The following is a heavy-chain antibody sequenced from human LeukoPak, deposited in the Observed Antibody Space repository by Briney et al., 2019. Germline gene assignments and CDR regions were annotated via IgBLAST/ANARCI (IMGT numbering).Heavy chain of an antibody. CDR2: MSSVT. CDR1: GFTFSNFA. J-gene: IGHJ4*02. Sequence: GGSLRLSCAASGFTFSNFAMSWVRQAPGKGLEWVSAMSSVTYYADSVKGRFTISRDNAKNSLYLQMNRLRDEDTDVYYCARENYYDSSGYYPSFDYWGQGTLVTVSS. V-gene: IGHV3-23*01. CDR3: ARENYYDSSGYYPSFDY. D-gene: IGHD3-22*01.